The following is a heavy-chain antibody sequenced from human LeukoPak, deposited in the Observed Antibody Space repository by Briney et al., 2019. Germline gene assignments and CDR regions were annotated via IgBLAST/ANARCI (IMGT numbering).Heavy chain of an antibody. CDR1: GGTFSSYA. V-gene: IGHV1-2*06. Sequence: ASVKVSCKASGGTFSSYAISWVRQAPGQGLEWMGRINPNSGGTNYAQKFQGRVTMTRDTSISTAYMELSRLRSDDTAVYYCARGLLWFGELKGTIDYWGQGTLVTVSS. D-gene: IGHD3-10*01. CDR3: ARGLLWFGELKGTIDY. CDR2: INPNSGGT. J-gene: IGHJ4*02.